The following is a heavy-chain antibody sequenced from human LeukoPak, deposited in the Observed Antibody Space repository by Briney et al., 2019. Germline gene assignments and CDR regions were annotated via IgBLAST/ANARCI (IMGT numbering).Heavy chain of an antibody. J-gene: IGHJ6*03. CDR1: GFTVSSNY. CDR3: TRDLRGADSYYYYYMDV. D-gene: IGHD3-10*01. V-gene: IGHV3-11*04. Sequence: GGSLRLSCAASGFTVSSNYMSWVRQAPGKGLEWVSYISSSGSTIYYADSVKGRFTISRDNAKNSLYLQMNSLRAEDTAVYYCTRDLRGADSYYYYYMDVWGKGTTVTVSS. CDR2: ISSSGSTI.